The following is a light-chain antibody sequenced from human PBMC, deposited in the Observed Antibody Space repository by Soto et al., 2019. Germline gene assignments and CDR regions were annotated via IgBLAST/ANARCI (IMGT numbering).Light chain of an antibody. V-gene: IGKV1-9*01. Sequence: DIQLTQSPSLLSASVGDRVTITCRASQGISTYLAWYQQKPGKAPKLLIYDASTLERGVPSRFSGSGSGTEVTLTISSLQPEDFATYYCQQLNGYLALTFGGGTTVEIK. J-gene: IGKJ4*01. CDR3: QQLNGYLALT. CDR1: QGISTY. CDR2: DAS.